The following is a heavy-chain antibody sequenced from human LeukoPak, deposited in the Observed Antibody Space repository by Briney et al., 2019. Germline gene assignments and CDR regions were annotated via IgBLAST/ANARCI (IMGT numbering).Heavy chain of an antibody. D-gene: IGHD3-22*01. CDR1: GFTFDDYA. CDR2: ISSSGSTI. CDR3: ARDKGSRYYYDSSGYILDY. J-gene: IGHJ4*02. Sequence: GGSLRLSCAASGFTFDDYAMHWVRQAPGKGLEWVSYISSSGSTIYYADSVKGRFTISRDNAKNSLYLQMNSLRAEDTAVYYCARDKGSRYYYDSSGYILDYWGQGTLVTVSS. V-gene: IGHV3-11*01.